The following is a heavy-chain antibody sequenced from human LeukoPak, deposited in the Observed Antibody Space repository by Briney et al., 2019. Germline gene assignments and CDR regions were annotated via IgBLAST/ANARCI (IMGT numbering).Heavy chain of an antibody. CDR2: IYSGGST. Sequence: GGSLRLSCAASGFTVSSNYMSWVRQAPGKGLEWVSVIYSGGSTHYAESVQGRFTISRDNSKNTLYLQMNSLRAEDTAVYYCAGSYYGSGSYYGNGIDVWGQGTTVTVSS. V-gene: IGHV3-66*01. CDR3: AGSYYGSGSYYGNGIDV. CDR1: GFTVSSNY. D-gene: IGHD3-10*01. J-gene: IGHJ6*02.